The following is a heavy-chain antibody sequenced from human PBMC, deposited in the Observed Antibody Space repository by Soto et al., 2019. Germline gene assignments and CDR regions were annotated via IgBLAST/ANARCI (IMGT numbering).Heavy chain of an antibody. CDR1: GYTFTIYG. J-gene: IGHJ3*02. CDR3: AREDYYDSSGYSGNDAFDI. CDR2: ISAYNGNT. Sequence: AXVKVSCKASGYTFTIYGISWVRQAPGQGLEWMGWISAYNGNTNYAQKLQGRVTMTTDTSTSTAYMELRSLRSDDTAVYYCAREDYYDSSGYSGNDAFDIWGQGTMVTVSS. D-gene: IGHD3-22*01. V-gene: IGHV1-18*01.